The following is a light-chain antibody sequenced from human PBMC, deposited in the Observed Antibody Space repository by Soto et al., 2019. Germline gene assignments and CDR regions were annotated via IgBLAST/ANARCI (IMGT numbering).Light chain of an antibody. CDR2: WAS. J-gene: IGKJ3*01. Sequence: DIVMTQSPDSLAMSLGERATINCKSSQSVLYSSNNKNYLAWYQQKPGQPPKLLIYWASTRESGVPDRFSGTGSGTDFTLTITSLQPDDVAVYYCLQYYGPPPFTLGPGTQVDIK. V-gene: IGKV4-1*01. CDR3: LQYYGPPPFT. CDR1: QSVLYSSNNKNY.